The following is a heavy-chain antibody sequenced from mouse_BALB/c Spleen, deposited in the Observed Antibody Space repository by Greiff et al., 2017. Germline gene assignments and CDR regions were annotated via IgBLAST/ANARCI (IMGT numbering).Heavy chain of an antibody. D-gene: IGHD1-1*01. J-gene: IGHJ1*01. V-gene: IGHV5-15*02. CDR1: GFTFSDYG. CDR3: ARILLRYGYFDV. Sequence: EVQGVESGGGLVQPGGSRKLSCAASGFTFSDYGMAWVRQAPGKGPEWVAFISNLAYSIYYADTVTGRFTISRENAKNTLYLEMSSLRSEDTAMYYCARILLRYGYFDVWGAGTTVTVSS. CDR2: ISNLAYSI.